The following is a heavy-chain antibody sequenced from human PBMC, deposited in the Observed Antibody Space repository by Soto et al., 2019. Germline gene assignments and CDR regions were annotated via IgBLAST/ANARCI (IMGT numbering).Heavy chain of an antibody. D-gene: IGHD3-22*01. J-gene: IGHJ4*02. V-gene: IGHV1-18*01. CDR3: ARGRSGYYFEDY. CDR1: GYTFTTYG. Sequence: QVQLVQSGAEVKKPGASVRVYCKTSGYTFTTYGFSWVRQAPGQGLEWMGWIGADNGNTNYAQRLQGRVTMTTDTSTSTTYMELRSLRSDDTAVYYCARGRSGYYFEDYWGQGTLVTVSS. CDR2: IGADNGNT.